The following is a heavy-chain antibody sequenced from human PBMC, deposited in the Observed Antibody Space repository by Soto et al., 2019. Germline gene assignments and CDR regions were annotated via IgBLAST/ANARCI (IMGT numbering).Heavy chain of an antibody. CDR1: GFTFSSYA. CDR3: AKGSSRRAARSIHLGYMDV. Sequence: PGGSLRLSCAASGFTFSSYAMSWVRQAPGKGLEWVSAISGSGGSTYYADSVKGRFTISRDNSKNTLYLQMNSLRAEDTAVYYCAKGSSRRAARSIHLGYMDVWGKGTTLTVSS. CDR2: ISGSGGST. J-gene: IGHJ6*03. D-gene: IGHD6-6*01. V-gene: IGHV3-23*01.